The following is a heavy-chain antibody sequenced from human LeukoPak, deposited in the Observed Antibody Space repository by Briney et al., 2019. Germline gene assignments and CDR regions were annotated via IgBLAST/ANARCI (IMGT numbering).Heavy chain of an antibody. Sequence: SETLSLTCAVYGGSFSGYYWSWIRQPPGKGLEWIGEINHSGSTNYNPSLKSRVTISVDTSKNQFSLKLSSVTAADTAVYYCARMDSSSWIHWAQGTLVTVSS. CDR2: INHSGST. CDR1: GGSFSGYY. J-gene: IGHJ4*02. CDR3: ARMDSSSWIH. V-gene: IGHV4-34*01. D-gene: IGHD6-13*01.